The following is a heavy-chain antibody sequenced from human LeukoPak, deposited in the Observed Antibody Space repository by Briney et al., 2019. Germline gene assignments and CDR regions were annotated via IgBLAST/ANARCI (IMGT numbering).Heavy chain of an antibody. CDR1: GDSVSSKCAS. Sequence: SQTLSLTCVISGDSVSSKCASWNWIRHSPSRGLEWLGRTYSRSKWFNDYAVSVKSRITINPDTSKNQFSLHLMSVTPDDTAVYYCARGTGSLDYWGQGTLVTVSS. D-gene: IGHD1-26*01. CDR2: TYSRSKWFN. CDR3: ARGTGSLDY. J-gene: IGHJ4*02. V-gene: IGHV6-1*01.